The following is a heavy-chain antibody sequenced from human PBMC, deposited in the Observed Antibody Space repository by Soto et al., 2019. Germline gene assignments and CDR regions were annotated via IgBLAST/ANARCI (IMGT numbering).Heavy chain of an antibody. V-gene: IGHV4-38-2*01. CDR3: ARGNFVGGAAY. Sequence: SETMSLTCAVSGYSISSGYYWGWIRQPPGKGLEWIGYIYYSGSTNYNPSLKSRVTLSVDTSKNQFSLRLSSVTAADTAVYYCARGNFVGGAAYWGQGTLVPVSS. J-gene: IGHJ4*02. CDR2: IYYSGST. CDR1: GYSISSGYY. D-gene: IGHD1-26*01.